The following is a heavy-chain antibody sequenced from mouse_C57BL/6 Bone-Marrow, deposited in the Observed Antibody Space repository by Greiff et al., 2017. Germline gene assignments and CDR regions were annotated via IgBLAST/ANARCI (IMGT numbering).Heavy chain of an antibody. CDR1: GYTFTSYW. Sequence: QVHVKQPGAELVKPGASVKLSCKASGYTFTSYWMPWVKQRPGQGLEWIGMIHPNSGSTNYNEKFKSKATLTVDNSSSPAYMQLSSLTSEDSAVYYCARGRSYGYWGQGTTLTVSS. CDR2: IHPNSGST. CDR3: ARGRSYGY. D-gene: IGHD1-1*01. V-gene: IGHV1-64*01. J-gene: IGHJ2*01.